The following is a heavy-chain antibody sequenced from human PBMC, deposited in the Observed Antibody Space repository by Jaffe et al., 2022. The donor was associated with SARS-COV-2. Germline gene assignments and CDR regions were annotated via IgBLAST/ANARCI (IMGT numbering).Heavy chain of an antibody. D-gene: IGHD6-19*01. Sequence: VQLQESGPGLVKPSQTLSLTCTVSGGSISSGNYYWSWIRQPAGKGLEWIGRIYTSGTTNYYPSLKSRVTMSVDTSKNQFSLKLSSVTAADTAVYYCARGGRGAVAATDRKTYYFDYWGQGTLVTVSS. CDR2: IYTSGTT. V-gene: IGHV4-61*02. J-gene: IGHJ4*02. CDR3: ARGGRGAVAATDRKTYYFDY. CDR1: GGSISSGNYY.